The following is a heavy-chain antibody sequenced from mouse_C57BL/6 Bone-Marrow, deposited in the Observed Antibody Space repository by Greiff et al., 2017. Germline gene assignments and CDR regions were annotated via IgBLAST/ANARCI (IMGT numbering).Heavy chain of an antibody. CDR2: IDPNSGGT. CDR3: ARSENITMLVATLRYAMDY. Sequence: QVQLQQPGAELVKPGASVKLSCKASGYTFTSYWMHWVKQRPGRGLEWIGRIDPNSGGTKYNEKFKSKATMTVDKPSSTAYMQLSSLTSEDSAVYYCARSENITMLVATLRYAMDYWGQGTSVTVSS. D-gene: IGHD1-1*01. J-gene: IGHJ4*01. CDR1: GYTFTSYW. V-gene: IGHV1-72*01.